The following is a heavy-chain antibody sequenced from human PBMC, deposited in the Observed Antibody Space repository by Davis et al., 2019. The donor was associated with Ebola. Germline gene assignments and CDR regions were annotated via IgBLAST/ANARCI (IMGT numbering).Heavy chain of an antibody. D-gene: IGHD6-19*01. J-gene: IGHJ4*02. CDR2: ISHTGST. Sequence: MPGGSLRLSCAVSGASITSGNWWSWVRQPPGRGLEWIGDISHTGSTTYNPSLKSRVTISVDTSKNQFSLKLSSVTAADTAVYYCARIRAWVRQWLVSDWGQGTLVTVSS. V-gene: IGHV4-4*02. CDR1: GASITSGNW. CDR3: ARIRAWVRQWLVSD.